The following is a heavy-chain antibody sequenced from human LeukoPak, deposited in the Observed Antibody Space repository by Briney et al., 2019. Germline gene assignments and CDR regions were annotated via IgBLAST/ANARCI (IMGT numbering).Heavy chain of an antibody. Sequence: GSLRLSCTASGFSFSSYAMYWVRQAPGKGLEYVSAISSNGGSTYYANSVKGRFTISRDNSKNTLYLQMGSLRVEDVAVYYCARDSGSSPAVDYWGQGALVTVSS. V-gene: IGHV3-64*01. CDR1: GFSFSSYA. J-gene: IGHJ4*02. CDR2: ISSNGGST. CDR3: ARDSGSSPAVDY. D-gene: IGHD3-10*01.